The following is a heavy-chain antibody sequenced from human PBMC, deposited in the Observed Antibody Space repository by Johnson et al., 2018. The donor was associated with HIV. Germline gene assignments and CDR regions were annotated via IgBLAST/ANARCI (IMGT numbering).Heavy chain of an antibody. CDR3: AKDGDDGDEADGTKGAFDI. V-gene: IGHV3-30*18. D-gene: IGHD2-2*01. J-gene: IGHJ3*02. Sequence: QVQLVESGGGVVRPGGSLRLSCEGSGFSFDDYGMHWVRQAPGKGLEWVALISYDGTKTYYVDSVKARFTISRDEARNTLYLQMYSLRVEDTARYYCAKDGDDGDEADGTKGAFDIWGQGTMVTVSS. CDR2: ISYDGTKT. CDR1: GFSFDDYG.